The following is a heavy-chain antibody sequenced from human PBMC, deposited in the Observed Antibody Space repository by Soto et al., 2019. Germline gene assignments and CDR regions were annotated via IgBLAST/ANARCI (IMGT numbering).Heavy chain of an antibody. J-gene: IGHJ6*02. V-gene: IGHV3-49*03. CDR1: GFTFGDYA. CDR3: TRDFVTYDSSGYYLALPDYGMDV. D-gene: IGHD3-22*01. CDR2: IRSKAYGGTT. Sequence: GGSLRLSCTASGFTFGDYAMSWFRQAPGKGLEWVGFIRSKAYGGTTEYAASVKGRFTISRDDSKSIAYLQMNSLKTEDTAVYYCTRDFVTYDSSGYYLALPDYGMDVWGQGTTVTVSS.